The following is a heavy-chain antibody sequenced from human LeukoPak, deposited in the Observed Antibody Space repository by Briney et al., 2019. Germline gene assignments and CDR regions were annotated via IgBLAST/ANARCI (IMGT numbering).Heavy chain of an antibody. D-gene: IGHD3-3*01. J-gene: IGHJ4*02. CDR2: IKHDGSEK. Sequence: GGSLRLSCAASGFTFSSYAMSWVRQAPGKGLEWVANIKHDGSEKYYVDSVKGRFTISRDNVKNSLYLQMNSLRAEDTAVYYCARNYDFWSGYAREPRHYYFDYWGQGALVTVSS. V-gene: IGHV3-7*01. CDR1: GFTFSSYA. CDR3: ARNYDFWSGYAREPRHYYFDY.